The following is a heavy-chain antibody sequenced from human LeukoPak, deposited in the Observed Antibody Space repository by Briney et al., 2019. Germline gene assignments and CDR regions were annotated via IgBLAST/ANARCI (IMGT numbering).Heavy chain of an antibody. J-gene: IGHJ4*02. V-gene: IGHV1-18*01. D-gene: IGHD3-3*01. Sequence: ASVKVSCKTSGYTFTSYGISWVRQAPGQGLEWMGWISAYNGNTHSAQKLQGRVTMTRDTSVSSAYMELSGLRSDDTAVYYCARDWELRFHQGGLDYWGQGTLVTVSS. CDR1: GYTFTSYG. CDR3: ARDWELRFHQGGLDY. CDR2: ISAYNGNT.